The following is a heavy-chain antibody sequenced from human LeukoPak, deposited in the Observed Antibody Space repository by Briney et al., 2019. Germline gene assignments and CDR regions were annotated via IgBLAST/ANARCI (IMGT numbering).Heavy chain of an antibody. CDR2: VWFDGTNR. J-gene: IGHJ4*02. Sequence: GGSLSFSCAASGFIFSDFGMHWVPPAPGKGLEWGAEVWFDGTNRYYADSVKGRFTSSRANTTNTLDLQMSTLRGEGTAIYYCARGQITGTTNWFDYWGEGALVTVSS. D-gene: IGHD1-7*01. CDR1: GFIFSDFG. V-gene: IGHV3-33*01. CDR3: ARGQITGTTNWFDY.